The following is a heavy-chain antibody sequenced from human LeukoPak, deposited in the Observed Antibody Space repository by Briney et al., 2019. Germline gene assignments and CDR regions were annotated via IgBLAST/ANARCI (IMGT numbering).Heavy chain of an antibody. CDR2: ISAYNGNT. V-gene: IGHV1-18*01. CDR3: ARDLVEYYYDSSGYYYDY. Sequence: ASVKVSCKASGYTFTSYGISWVRQAPGQGLEWMGWISAYNGNTNYAQKLQGRVTMTTDTSTSTAYMEPRSLRSDDTAVYYCARDLVEYYYDSSGYYYDYWGQGTLVTVSS. CDR1: GYTFTSYG. J-gene: IGHJ4*02. D-gene: IGHD3-22*01.